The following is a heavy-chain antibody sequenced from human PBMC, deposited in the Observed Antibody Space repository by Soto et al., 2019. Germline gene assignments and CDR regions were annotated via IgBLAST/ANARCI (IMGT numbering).Heavy chain of an antibody. V-gene: IGHV4-30-2*01. D-gene: IGHD6-13*01. CDR1: GGTICGTTYS. J-gene: IGHJ4*02. Sequence: TLSLTCAVSGGTICGTTYSWKWIGQPPGKGLEWDGYIYDSGNTYYNPSLKSQFSISVDRSKNQFSLKLSSVTAADMAVYYCARGQGAAAGHSNFDYWGQGALVTVSS. CDR2: IYDSGNT. CDR3: ARGQGAAAGHSNFDY.